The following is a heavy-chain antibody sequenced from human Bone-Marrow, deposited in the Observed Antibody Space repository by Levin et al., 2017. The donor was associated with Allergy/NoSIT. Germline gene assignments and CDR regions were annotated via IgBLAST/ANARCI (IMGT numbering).Heavy chain of an antibody. CDR1: GFTFSDYY. Sequence: GGSLRLSCAASGFTFSDYYMSWIRQAPGKGLEWVSYISSSGSTIYYADSVKGRFTISRDNAKNSLYLQMNSLRAEDTAVYYCARDFASYDYVWGSFYYFDYWGQGTLVTVSS. CDR3: ARDFASYDYVWGSFYYFDY. J-gene: IGHJ4*02. V-gene: IGHV3-11*01. CDR2: ISSSGSTI. D-gene: IGHD3-16*01.